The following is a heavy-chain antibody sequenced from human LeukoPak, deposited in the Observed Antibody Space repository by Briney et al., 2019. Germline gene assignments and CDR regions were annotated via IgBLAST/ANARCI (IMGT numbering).Heavy chain of an antibody. CDR1: GFTFSNYW. Sequence: GGSLRLSCAASGFTFSNYWMNWVRQAPGKGLVWVSRVNSDGSITNYADSVKGRFTISRDNAKNTQYLQMNSLRAEDTGVYYCARRMETSGSFDYWGQGTLVTVSS. CDR2: VNSDGSIT. D-gene: IGHD6-19*01. V-gene: IGHV3-74*01. J-gene: IGHJ4*02. CDR3: ARRMETSGSFDY.